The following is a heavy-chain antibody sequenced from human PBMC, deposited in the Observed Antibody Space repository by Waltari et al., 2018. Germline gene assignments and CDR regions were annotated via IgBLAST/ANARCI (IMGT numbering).Heavy chain of an antibody. V-gene: IGHV4-59*01. J-gene: IGHJ5*02. D-gene: IGHD2-2*01. CDR1: GGSISSYY. Sequence: QVQLQESGPGLVKPSETLSLTCTVSGGSISSYYWSWIRQPPGTGLEWIGYIYYSGSTNYNPSLKSRVTISVDTSKNQFSLKLSSVTAADTAVYYCARVNCSSTSCYGPNWFDPWGQGTLVTVSS. CDR3: ARVNCSSTSCYGPNWFDP. CDR2: IYYSGST.